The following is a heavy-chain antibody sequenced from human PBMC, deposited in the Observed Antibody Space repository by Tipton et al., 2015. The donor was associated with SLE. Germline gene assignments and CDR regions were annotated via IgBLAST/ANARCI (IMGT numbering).Heavy chain of an antibody. Sequence: SLRLSCAASGFTFRGFWMTWVRQAPGKGLEWVANLNEDGSEKHYVDSVKGRFTISRDNAKNSLYLQMNSLRAEDTAVYYCARGAIYYYYGMDVWGQGTTVTVSS. CDR1: GFTFRGFW. CDR2: LNEDGSEK. CDR3: ARGAIYYYYGMDV. V-gene: IGHV3-7*03. J-gene: IGHJ6*02. D-gene: IGHD3-3*01.